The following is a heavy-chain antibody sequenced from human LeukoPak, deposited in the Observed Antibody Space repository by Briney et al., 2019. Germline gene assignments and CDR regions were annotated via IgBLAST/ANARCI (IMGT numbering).Heavy chain of an antibody. CDR3: ARHSQEQQLVRHALAAFDI. CDR1: GGSISSSSYY. J-gene: IGHJ3*02. CDR2: IYYSGST. D-gene: IGHD6-13*01. Sequence: SETLSLTCTVSGGSISSSSYYWGWIRQPPGKGLEWIGSIYYSGSTYYNPSLKSRVTISVDTSKNQFSLKLSSVTAADTAVYYCARHSQEQQLVRHALAAFDIWGQGTMVTVSS. V-gene: IGHV4-39*01.